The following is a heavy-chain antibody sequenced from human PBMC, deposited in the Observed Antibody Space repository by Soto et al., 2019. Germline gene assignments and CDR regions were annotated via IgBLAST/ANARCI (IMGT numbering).Heavy chain of an antibody. J-gene: IGHJ4*02. CDR1: GGSISSYY. CDR2: IYYSGST. Sequence: ETLSLTCTVSGGSISSYYWSWIRQPPGKGLEWIGYIYYSGSTNYNPSLKSRVTISVDTSKNQFSLKLSSVTAADTAVYYCASGYRSSWYPFDYWGQGTLVTVSS. D-gene: IGHD6-13*01. CDR3: ASGYRSSWYPFDY. V-gene: IGHV4-59*01.